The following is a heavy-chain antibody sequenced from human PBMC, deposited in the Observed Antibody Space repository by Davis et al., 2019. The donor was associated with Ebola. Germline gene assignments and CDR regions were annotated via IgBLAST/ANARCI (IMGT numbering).Heavy chain of an antibody. CDR3: TRGIRGSWYNI. J-gene: IGHJ4*02. V-gene: IGHV3-49*04. CDR1: GFTFGDYA. Sequence: PGGSLRLSCTASGFTFGDYAMSWVRQAPGKGLEWVGFIRRKTYGGTTEYAASVKGRFTISRDDSKSIAYLQMSSLKTEDTAVYYCTRGIRGSWYNIWGQGTLVMVSS. CDR2: IRRKTYGGTT. D-gene: IGHD6-13*01.